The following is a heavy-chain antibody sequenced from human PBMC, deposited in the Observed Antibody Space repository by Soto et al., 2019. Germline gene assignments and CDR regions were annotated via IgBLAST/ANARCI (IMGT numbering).Heavy chain of an antibody. CDR3: ARGFPGIAAAGTAFLGFDY. V-gene: IGHV4-34*01. J-gene: IGHJ4*02. D-gene: IGHD6-13*01. CDR2: INHSGST. Sequence: QVQLQQWGAGLLKPSETLSLTCAVYGGSFSGYYWSWIRQPPGKGLEWIGEINHSGSTNYNPSLKRRVTISVDTSKNQFSLKLSSVTAADTAVYYCARGFPGIAAAGTAFLGFDYWGQGTLVTVSS. CDR1: GGSFSGYY.